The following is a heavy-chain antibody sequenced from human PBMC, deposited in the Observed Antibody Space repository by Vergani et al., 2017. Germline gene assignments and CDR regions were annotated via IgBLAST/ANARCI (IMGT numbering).Heavy chain of an antibody. CDR2: IIPIFGTA. CDR1: GGTFSSYA. Sequence: QVQLVQSGAEVKKPGSSVKVSCKASGGTFSSYAISWVRQAPGQGLEWMGGIIPIFGTANYAQKFQGRVTITADESTSTAYMELSSLRSEDTAGYYCARVEGRKYYYDSSGYVFDYWGQGTLVTVSS. D-gene: IGHD3-22*01. CDR3: ARVEGRKYYYDSSGYVFDY. V-gene: IGHV1-69*01. J-gene: IGHJ4*02.